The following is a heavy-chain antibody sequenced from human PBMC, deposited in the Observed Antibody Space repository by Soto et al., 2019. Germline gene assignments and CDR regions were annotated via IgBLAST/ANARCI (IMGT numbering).Heavy chain of an antibody. CDR2: IYYSGST. CDR1: GCSIISGGYY. V-gene: IGHV4-31*03. Sequence: SETLSLTCTVSGCSIISGGYYWSWIRQHPGKGLEWIGYIYYSGSTYYNPSLKSRVTISVDTSKNQFSLKLSSVTAADTAVYYCARDWSVAAAGDAFDIWGQGTMVTVSS. CDR3: ARDWSVAAAGDAFDI. D-gene: IGHD6-13*01. J-gene: IGHJ3*02.